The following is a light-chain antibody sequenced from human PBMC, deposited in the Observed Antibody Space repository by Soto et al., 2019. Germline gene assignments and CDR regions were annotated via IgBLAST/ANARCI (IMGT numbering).Light chain of an antibody. J-gene: IGLJ7*01. V-gene: IGLV1-47*01. CDR3: ATWDDSLSGAV. Sequence: QSALTQPPSASGTPGQRVTISCSGSSSNIGTNYIYWYQQLPGTAPKLLISRNDQRPSGVPDRFSGSKSGTSASLAISGLRSEDEADYYCATWDDSLSGAVFGGGTQLTVL. CDR2: RND. CDR1: SSNIGTNY.